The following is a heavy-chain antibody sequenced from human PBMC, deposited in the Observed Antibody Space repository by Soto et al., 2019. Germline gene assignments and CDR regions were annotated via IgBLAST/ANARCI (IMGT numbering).Heavy chain of an antibody. CDR3: AIRIGLRRIFGVAPLNNWFDP. V-gene: IGHV1-8*01. D-gene: IGHD3-3*01. Sequence: AAVKVSCKASGYTFTSYDIKWARQATGQGLEWMGWMNPNSGNTGYAQKFQGRVTITADKSTSTAYIELSSLRSEDTAVYYCAIRIGLRRIFGVAPLNNWFDPWGQGTPVTV. CDR2: MNPNSGNT. CDR1: GYTFTSYD. J-gene: IGHJ5*02.